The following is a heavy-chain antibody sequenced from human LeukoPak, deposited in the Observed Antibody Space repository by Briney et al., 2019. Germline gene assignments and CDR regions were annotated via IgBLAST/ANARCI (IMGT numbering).Heavy chain of an antibody. CDR3: AKVMIAFNAFDY. J-gene: IGHJ4*01. CDR1: GFTFKSYA. D-gene: IGHD3-22*01. CDR2: ISSSGGGT. V-gene: IGHV3-23*01. Sequence: GGSLRLSCAASGFTFKSYAMTWVRQAPGKGLEWVSTISSSGGGTFYADSVKGRFTISRDNSKHTLYLQMNSLTVEDTAVYYCAKVMIAFNAFDYWGHGTLVTVSS.